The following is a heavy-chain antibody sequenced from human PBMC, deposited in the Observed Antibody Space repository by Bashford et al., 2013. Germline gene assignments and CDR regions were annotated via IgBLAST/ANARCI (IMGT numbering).Heavy chain of an antibody. V-gene: IGHV3-74*01. J-gene: IGHJ4*02. CDR3: AKDSDRIQLGVFDN. Sequence: GGSLRLSCEASGFTFRSYWMHWVRQAPGKGLVWVSRINSDGSSTYYADSVKGRFTISRDNSKNTLYLQMNSLRAEDTAAYYCAKDSDRIQLGVFDNWGQGNLVTVSS. CDR2: INSDGSST. CDR1: GFTFRSYW. D-gene: IGHD4-11*01.